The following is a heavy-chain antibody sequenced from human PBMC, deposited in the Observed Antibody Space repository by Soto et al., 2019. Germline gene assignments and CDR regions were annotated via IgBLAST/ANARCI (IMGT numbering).Heavy chain of an antibody. V-gene: IGHV1-69*01. J-gene: IGHJ5*02. CDR2: IIPIFGTA. CDR1: GGPFISYA. CDR3: ALQNWFDL. Sequence: GXSVKVACTASGGPFISYAISWVRQAPGQGLEWMGGIIPIFGTANYAQKFQGRVTITADESTSTAYMELSSLRSEDTAVYYCALQNWFDLWGKGTLVTVS.